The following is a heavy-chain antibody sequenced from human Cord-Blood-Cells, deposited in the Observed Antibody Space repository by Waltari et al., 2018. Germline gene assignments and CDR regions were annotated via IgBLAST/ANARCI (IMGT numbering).Heavy chain of an antibody. CDR2: INHSGST. J-gene: IGHJ5*02. CDR3: ARALQPDSSSYSFDP. CDR1: GGSFSGYY. Sequence: QVQLQQWGAGLLKPSETLSLTCAVYGGSFSGYYWSWIRPPPGKGLEWIGEINHSGSTNYNPSLKSRVTISVDTSKNQFSLKLSSVTAADTAVYYCARALQPDSSSYSFDPWGQGTLVTVSS. D-gene: IGHD6-13*01. V-gene: IGHV4-34*01.